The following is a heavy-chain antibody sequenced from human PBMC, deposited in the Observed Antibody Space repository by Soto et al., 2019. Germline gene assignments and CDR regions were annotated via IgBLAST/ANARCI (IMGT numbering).Heavy chain of an antibody. CDR1: GFSLSSLP. D-gene: IGHD3-3*01. Sequence: VQLLESGGGLVQPGGSLRLSCAASGFSLSSLPMRWVRQAPGKGLEWVSTISKSGSETFYADSVKGRFTISRDNSKNTLYLQMNGLRAEDTALYYCAKSFGYCFDYWGQGILVTVSS. J-gene: IGHJ4*02. CDR3: AKSFGYCFDY. CDR2: ISKSGSET. V-gene: IGHV3-23*01.